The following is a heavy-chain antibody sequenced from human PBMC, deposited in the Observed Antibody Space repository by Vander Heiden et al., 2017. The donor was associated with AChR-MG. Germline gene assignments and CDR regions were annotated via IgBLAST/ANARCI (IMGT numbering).Heavy chain of an antibody. D-gene: IGHD6-13*01. CDR1: GYTFTSYY. V-gene: IGHV1-46*01. CDR3: ARTVGEGQQLFPFDY. Sequence: QVQLVQSGAEVKKPGASVKVSCKASGYTFTSYYMHWVRQAPGQGLGGMGIINPSGGSTSYEKKSQGRVTMTRDTSTSTVYMELSSLRSEDTAVYYCARTVGEGQQLFPFDYWGQGTLVTVSS. J-gene: IGHJ4*02. CDR2: INPSGGST.